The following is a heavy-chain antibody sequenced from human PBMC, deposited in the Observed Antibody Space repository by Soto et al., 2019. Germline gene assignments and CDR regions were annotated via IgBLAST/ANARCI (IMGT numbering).Heavy chain of an antibody. Sequence: APVKASCKAPGYTLTSYALHWVRQAPGQKLEWMGWINAGNGNTKYSQKFQGRVTITRDTSASTAYMELSSLRSEDTAVYYCAREWAAAGPYYYYYYYMDVWGKGTAVTVSS. CDR2: INAGNGNT. D-gene: IGHD6-13*01. V-gene: IGHV1-3*01. CDR3: AREWAAAGPYYYYYYYMDV. J-gene: IGHJ6*03. CDR1: GYTLTSYA.